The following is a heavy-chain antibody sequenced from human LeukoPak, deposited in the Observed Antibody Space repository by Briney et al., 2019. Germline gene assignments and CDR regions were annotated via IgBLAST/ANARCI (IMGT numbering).Heavy chain of an antibody. Sequence: GGSLRLSCAASGFPFSDYYMTCIRQAPGKGLEWVSYISSSGDYTNYADSVKGRFTISRDNAKNSLYLQMNSLRAEDAAVYYCAKWAEVADYWGQGTLVTVSS. CDR1: GFPFSDYY. D-gene: IGHD5-12*01. CDR2: ISSSGDYT. J-gene: IGHJ4*02. CDR3: AKWAEVADY. V-gene: IGHV3-11*06.